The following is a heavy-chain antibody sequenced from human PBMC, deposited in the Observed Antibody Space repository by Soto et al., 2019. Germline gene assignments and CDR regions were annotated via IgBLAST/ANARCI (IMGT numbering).Heavy chain of an antibody. J-gene: IGHJ4*02. CDR2: IGFSGYDT. CDR3: VKDRSAYTSSEPLY. V-gene: IGHV3-23*01. Sequence: PGGSLRLSCAASGVTLRNYAMTWVRQAPGKGLEWVSTIGFSGYDTHYADSVKGRFTISRDTSKNTLHLQMNSLRVEDTALYYCVKDRSAYTSSEPLYWGQGTLVAVSS. CDR1: GVTLRNYA. D-gene: IGHD1-20*01.